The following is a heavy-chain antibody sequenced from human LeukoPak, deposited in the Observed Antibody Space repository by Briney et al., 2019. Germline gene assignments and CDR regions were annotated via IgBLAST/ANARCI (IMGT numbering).Heavy chain of an antibody. CDR2: ISSSSSYI. CDR3: SRLRGYSYGYADY. D-gene: IGHD5-18*01. J-gene: IGHJ4*02. CDR1: GFTFSSYS. V-gene: IGHV3-21*01. Sequence: PGGSLRLSCAASGFTFSSYSMNWVRQAPGKGLEWASSISSSSSYIYYADSVKGRFTISRDNAKNSLYLQMNSLRAEDTAVYYCSRLRGYSYGYADYWGQGTLVTVSS.